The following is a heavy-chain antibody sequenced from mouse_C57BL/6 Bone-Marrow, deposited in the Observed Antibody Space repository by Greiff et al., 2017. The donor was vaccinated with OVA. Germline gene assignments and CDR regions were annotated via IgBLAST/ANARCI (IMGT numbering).Heavy chain of an antibody. CDR1: GFTFSSYA. V-gene: IGHV5-4*01. CDR2: ISDGGSYT. J-gene: IGHJ3*01. CDR3: ARDPVGYYPAWFAY. D-gene: IGHD2-3*01. Sequence: EVQLQESGGGLVKPGGSLKLSCAASGFTFSSYAMSWVRQTPEKRLEWVATISDGGSYTYYPDNVKGRFTISRDNAKNNLYLQMSHLKSEDTAMYYCARDPVGYYPAWFAYWGQGTLVTVSA.